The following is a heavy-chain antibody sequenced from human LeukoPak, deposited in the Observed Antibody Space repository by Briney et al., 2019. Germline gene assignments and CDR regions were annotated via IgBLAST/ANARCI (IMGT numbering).Heavy chain of an antibody. CDR3: ARGGDREDTAMVTLIDY. CDR1: GGSFSGCY. J-gene: IGHJ4*02. V-gene: IGHV4-34*01. CDR2: INHSGST. Sequence: SETLSLTCAVYGGSFSGCYWSWIRQPPGKGLEWIGEINHSGSTNYNPSLKSRVTISVDTSKNQFSLKLSSVTAADTAVYYCARGGDREDTAMVTLIDYWGQGTLVTVSS. D-gene: IGHD5-18*01.